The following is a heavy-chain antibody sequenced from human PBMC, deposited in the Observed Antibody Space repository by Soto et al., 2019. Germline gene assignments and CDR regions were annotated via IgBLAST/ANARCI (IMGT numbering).Heavy chain of an antibody. CDR1: GYTFTDYY. D-gene: IGHD2-15*01. CDR2: MNPKSGGA. J-gene: IGHJ3*02. Sequence: GASVKVSCKTSGYTFTDYYTHWVRQAPGQGLEWMGWMNPKSGGAYFAQKFQGRVTLTRDTSIGTAYIEVNSLTSDDTAVYFCTRENIETPDGLYDAFDIWGQGTTVTVSS. V-gene: IGHV1-2*02. CDR3: TRENIETPDGLYDAFDI.